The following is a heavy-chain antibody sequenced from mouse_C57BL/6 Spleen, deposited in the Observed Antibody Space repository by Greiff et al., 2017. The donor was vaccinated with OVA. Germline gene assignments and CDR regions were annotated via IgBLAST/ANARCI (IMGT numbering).Heavy chain of an antibody. V-gene: IGHV1-59*01. Sequence: VQLQQPGAELVRPGTSVKLSCKASGYTFTSYWMHWVKQRPGQGLEWIGVIDPSDSYTNYNQKFKGKATLTVDTSSSTAYMQLSSLTSEDSAVYYCARGGTVVAEAMDYWGQGTSVTVSS. J-gene: IGHJ4*01. D-gene: IGHD1-1*01. CDR2: IDPSDSYT. CDR1: GYTFTSYW. CDR3: ARGGTVVAEAMDY.